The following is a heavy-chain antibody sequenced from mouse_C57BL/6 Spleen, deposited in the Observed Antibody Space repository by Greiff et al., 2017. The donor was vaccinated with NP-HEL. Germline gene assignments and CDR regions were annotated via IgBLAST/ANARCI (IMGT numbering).Heavy chain of an antibody. CDR2: IYPGAGDT. Sequence: VQLQQSGAELVKPGASVKISCKASGYAFSSYWMNWVKQRPGKGLEWIGQIYPGAGDTNYNGKFTGKATLTADKSSSTAYMQLSSLTSEDSAVYFCARSDYGSSSPDYWGQGTTLTVSS. D-gene: IGHD1-1*01. V-gene: IGHV1-80*01. CDR3: ARSDYGSSSPDY. CDR1: GYAFSSYW. J-gene: IGHJ2*01.